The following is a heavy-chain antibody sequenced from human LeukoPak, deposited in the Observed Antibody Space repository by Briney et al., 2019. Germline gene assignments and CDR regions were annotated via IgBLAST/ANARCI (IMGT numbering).Heavy chain of an antibody. V-gene: IGHV3-7*01. CDR1: GFTFSSYW. CDR2: IKQDGSEK. J-gene: IGHJ5*02. D-gene: IGHD6-13*01. CDR3: ARLSIAAAGTECFDP. Sequence: GGSLRLSCAASGFTFSSYWMSWVRQAPGKGLGWVANIKQDGSEKYYVDSVKGRFTISRDNAKNSLYLQMNSLRAEDTAVYYCARLSIAAAGTECFDPWGQGTLLTVSS.